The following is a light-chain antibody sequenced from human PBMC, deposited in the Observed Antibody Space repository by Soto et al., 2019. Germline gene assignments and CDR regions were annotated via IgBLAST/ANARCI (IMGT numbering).Light chain of an antibody. CDR1: QNISTF. J-gene: IGKJ1*01. CDR3: QQSYSLPPT. CDR2: AVS. V-gene: IGKV1-39*01. Sequence: DIQMTQSPSSLSASVGDRVTMTCRSSQNISTFLNWYQQKEGRAPNLLIYAVSTLYSGVPSRFSGGRFGTDFTLTISSLQPADVASYFCQQSYSLPPTFGQGTKVDIK.